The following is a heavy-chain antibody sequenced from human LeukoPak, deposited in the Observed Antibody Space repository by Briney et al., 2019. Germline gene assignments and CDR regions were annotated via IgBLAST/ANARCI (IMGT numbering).Heavy chain of an antibody. V-gene: IGHV4-39*07. CDR1: GGSISSSSYF. Sequence: SETLSLTCTVSGGSISSSSYFWGWIRQPPGKGLEWIGSIYYSGSTYYNPSLKSRVTISVDTSKNQFSLKLSSVTAADTAVYYCARGDAVTPRYWGQGTLVTVSS. CDR3: ARGDAVTPRY. CDR2: IYYSGST. D-gene: IGHD4-17*01. J-gene: IGHJ4*02.